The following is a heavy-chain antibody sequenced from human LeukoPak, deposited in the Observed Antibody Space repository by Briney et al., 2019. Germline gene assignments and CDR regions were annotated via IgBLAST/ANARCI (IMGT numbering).Heavy chain of an antibody. V-gene: IGHV5-51*01. J-gene: IGHJ4*02. CDR1: GYTFTSYW. D-gene: IGHD6-6*01. CDR2: IYPVDSDT. Sequence: GESLKISCKGSGYTFTSYWIGWVRQMPGKGLEWMGIIYPVDSDTRYSPSFQGQVAISADKSISTAYLQWSSLKASDTAMYYCARHPISSSSPNLDYWGQGTLVTVSS. CDR3: ARHPISSSSPNLDY.